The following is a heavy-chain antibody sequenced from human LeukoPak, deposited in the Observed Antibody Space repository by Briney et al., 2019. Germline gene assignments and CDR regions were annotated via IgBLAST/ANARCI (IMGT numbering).Heavy chain of an antibody. CDR1: GLTFRDYA. Sequence: GGSLRLACAASGLTFRDYAMSWVRQAPEKGLEWVSAISGYGYNTYYADSVQGRFTISRDNSKNTLYLQMNSLRAEDTAVYYCAKMRPGACYYDSSDFDFWGQGTLVTVSS. CDR2: ISGYGYNT. CDR3: AKMRPGACYYDSSDFDF. V-gene: IGHV3-23*01. J-gene: IGHJ4*02. D-gene: IGHD3-22*01.